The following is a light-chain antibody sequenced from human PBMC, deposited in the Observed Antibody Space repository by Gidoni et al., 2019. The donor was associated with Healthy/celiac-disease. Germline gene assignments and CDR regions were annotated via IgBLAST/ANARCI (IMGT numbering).Light chain of an antibody. CDR3: QQYGSSPSLT. Sequence: EIVLTQSPGTLSLSPGERATLSCRASQSVSSSYLAWYQQKPGQAPRLLIYGASSRSTGTPDRFSGSGSGTDFILTISRLEPEDFAVYYCQQYGSSPSLTFGGWTKVEIK. V-gene: IGKV3-20*01. CDR1: QSVSSSY. CDR2: GAS. J-gene: IGKJ4*01.